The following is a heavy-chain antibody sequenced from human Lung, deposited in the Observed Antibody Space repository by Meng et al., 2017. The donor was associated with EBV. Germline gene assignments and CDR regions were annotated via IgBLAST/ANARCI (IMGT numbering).Heavy chain of an antibody. CDR2: VYHNGNA. Sequence: QVHLQVSGPGLGKPSGTLSLTFAVSGCSISSNNWWSWVRQPPGKGLEWIGEVYHNGNANYNPSLKSRVTISVDKSKNQFSLKLSFVAAADTAIYYCARELDAVGVTAYDLWGQGTLVTVSS. CDR1: GCSISSNNW. CDR3: ARELDAVGVTAYDL. D-gene: IGHD2-21*02. V-gene: IGHV4-4*02. J-gene: IGHJ4*02.